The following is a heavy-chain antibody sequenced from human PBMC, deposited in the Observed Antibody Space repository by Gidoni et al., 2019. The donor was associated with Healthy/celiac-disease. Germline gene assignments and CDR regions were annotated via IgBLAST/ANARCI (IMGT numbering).Heavy chain of an antibody. CDR2: VYSGST. V-gene: IGHV4-59*08. J-gene: IGHJ5*02. CDR3: ARLVDAALDP. Sequence: QVQLQESGPGLVKPSGTLSVTCTVSGGSISNNYWGWIRQPPGKGLEWIGYVYSGSTKYNPSLKSRVAISVNMSDNQFSLKVNSVTAADTAVYYCARLVDAALDPWGQGILVTVSS. CDR1: GGSISNNY. D-gene: IGHD2-15*01.